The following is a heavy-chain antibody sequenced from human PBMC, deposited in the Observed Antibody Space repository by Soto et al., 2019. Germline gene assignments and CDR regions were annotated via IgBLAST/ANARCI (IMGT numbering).Heavy chain of an antibody. CDR1: GGSISSYY. V-gene: IGHV4-59*01. Sequence: SETLSLTCTVSGGSISSYYWSWIRQPPGKGLEWIGYIYYSGSTNYNPSLKSRVTISVDTSKNQFSLKLSSVTAADTAVYYCARDPAGYSYGYDLYGMDVWGQGATVTVSS. D-gene: IGHD5-18*01. CDR2: IYYSGST. CDR3: ARDPAGYSYGYDLYGMDV. J-gene: IGHJ6*02.